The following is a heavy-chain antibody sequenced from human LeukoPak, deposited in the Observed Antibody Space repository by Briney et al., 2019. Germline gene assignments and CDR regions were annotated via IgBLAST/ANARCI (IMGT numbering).Heavy chain of an antibody. D-gene: IGHD6-13*01. CDR1: GYTFTSYG. CDR3: ARQPRGSSWYYFDY. Sequence: ASVKVSCKAFGYTFTSYGISWVRQAPGQGLEWMGWISAYNGNTNYAQKLQGRVTMTTDTSTSTAYMELRSLRSDDTAVYYCARQPRGSSWYYFDYWGQGTLVTVSS. V-gene: IGHV1-18*01. J-gene: IGHJ4*02. CDR2: ISAYNGNT.